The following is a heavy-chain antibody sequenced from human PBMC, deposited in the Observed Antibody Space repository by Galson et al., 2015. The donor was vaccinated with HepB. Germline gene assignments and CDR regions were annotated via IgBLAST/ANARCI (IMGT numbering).Heavy chain of an antibody. CDR1: GFTFSSYS. V-gene: IGHV3-23*01. CDR3: AKKHDDILTGYYLGY. CDR2: ISSSGGST. Sequence: SLRLSCAASGFTFSSYSMNWVRQAPGKGLEWVSSISSSGGSTYYADSVKGRFTISRDNSKNTLYLQMNSLRAEDTAVYYCAKKHDDILTGYYLGYWGQGTLVTVSS. J-gene: IGHJ4*02. D-gene: IGHD3-9*01.